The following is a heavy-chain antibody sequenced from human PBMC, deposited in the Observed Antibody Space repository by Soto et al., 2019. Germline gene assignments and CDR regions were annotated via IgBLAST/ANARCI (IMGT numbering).Heavy chain of an antibody. D-gene: IGHD5-12*01. Sequence: SETLSLTCTVSGGSISSYYWSWIRQPPGKGLEWIGYIYYSGSTNYNPSLKSRVTISVDTSKNQFSLKLSSVTAADTAVYYCAREGGYKAFDYWGQGTLVTV. CDR2: IYYSGST. V-gene: IGHV4-59*01. CDR1: GGSISSYY. J-gene: IGHJ4*02. CDR3: AREGGYKAFDY.